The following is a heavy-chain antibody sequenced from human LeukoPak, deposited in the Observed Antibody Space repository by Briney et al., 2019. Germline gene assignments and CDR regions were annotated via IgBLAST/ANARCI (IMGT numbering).Heavy chain of an antibody. CDR3: ARGGFVGTVNPDY. CDR1: GYTFTGYY. CDR2: INPNSGGT. Sequence: GASVKVSCKASGYTFTGYYMHWVRQAPGQGLEWMGWINPNSGGTNYAQKFQGRVTMTRDTSINTAYMELSSLRSDDTAVYYCARGGFVGTVNPDYWGQGTLVTVSS. V-gene: IGHV1-2*02. J-gene: IGHJ4*02. D-gene: IGHD4-17*01.